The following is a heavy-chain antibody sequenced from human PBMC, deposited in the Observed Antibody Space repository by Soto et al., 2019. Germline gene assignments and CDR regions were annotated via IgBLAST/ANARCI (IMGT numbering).Heavy chain of an antibody. J-gene: IGHJ4*02. Sequence: QVQLVQSGAEEKKPGASVKVSCKASGYTFTGYAMQWVRQAPGQRLEWMGWINAGNGNTKYSQKFQGRVTITRDTSASAAHMELSSLSSEDTAVYYCARAVAVAADFDYWGQGTLVTVSS. D-gene: IGHD6-19*01. CDR2: INAGNGNT. CDR3: ARAVAVAADFDY. V-gene: IGHV1-3*05. CDR1: GYTFTGYA.